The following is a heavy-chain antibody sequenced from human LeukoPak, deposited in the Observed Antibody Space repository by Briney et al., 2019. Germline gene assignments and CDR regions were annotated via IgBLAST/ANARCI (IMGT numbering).Heavy chain of an antibody. CDR2: ISSSSSTI. CDR1: GFTFSSYS. J-gene: IGHJ4*02. V-gene: IGHV3-48*04. CDR3: ARAAVAGSGYFDY. D-gene: IGHD6-19*01. Sequence: GGSLRLSCAASGFTFSSYSMNWVRQAPGKGLEWVSYISSSSSTIYYADSVKGRFTISRDNAKNSLYLQMNSLRAEDTAVYYCARAAVAGSGYFDYWGQGTLVTVSS.